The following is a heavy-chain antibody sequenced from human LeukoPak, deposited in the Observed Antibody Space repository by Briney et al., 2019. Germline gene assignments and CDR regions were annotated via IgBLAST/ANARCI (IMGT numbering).Heavy chain of an antibody. J-gene: IGHJ4*02. CDR3: AKTNGYYSD. CDR2: ISGSGGST. Sequence: GRSLRLSCAASGFTFSSYAMSWVRQAPGKGLEWVSAISGSGGSTYYADSVKGRFTISRDNSKNSLSLQVSSLRAEDTAVYYCAKTNGYYSDWGQGTLVTVSS. V-gene: IGHV3-23*01. D-gene: IGHD3-22*01. CDR1: GFTFSSYA.